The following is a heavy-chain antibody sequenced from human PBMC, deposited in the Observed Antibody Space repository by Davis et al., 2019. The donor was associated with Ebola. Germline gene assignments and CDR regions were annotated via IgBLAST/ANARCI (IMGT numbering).Heavy chain of an antibody. J-gene: IGHJ3*02. CDR1: GYTFTSYY. D-gene: IGHD6-19*01. CDR2: INPNSGGT. CDR3: ARDWVVRAFDI. Sequence: ASVKVSCKASGYTFTSYYMHWVRQAPGQGLEWMGRINPNSGGTNYAQKLQGRVTMTTDTSTSTAYMELRSLRSDDTAVYYCARDWVVRAFDIWGQGTMVTVSS. V-gene: IGHV1-2*06.